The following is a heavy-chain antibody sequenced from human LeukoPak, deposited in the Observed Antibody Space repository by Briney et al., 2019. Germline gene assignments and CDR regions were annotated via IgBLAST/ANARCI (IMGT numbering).Heavy chain of an antibody. CDR3: ARGSGFDCSSTSCSPFDY. J-gene: IGHJ4*02. CDR2: INHSGST. D-gene: IGHD2-2*01. CDR1: GGSFSGYN. V-gene: IGHV4-34*01. Sequence: SETLSLTCAVYGGSFSGYNWSWIRQPPGKGLEWIGEINHSGSTNYNPSLKSRVTISVDTSKNQFSLKLSSVTAADTAVYYCARGSGFDCSSTSCSPFDYWGQGTLVTVSS.